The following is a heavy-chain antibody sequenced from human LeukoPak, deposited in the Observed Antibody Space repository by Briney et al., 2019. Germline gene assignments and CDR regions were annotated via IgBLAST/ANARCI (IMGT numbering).Heavy chain of an antibody. Sequence: GGSLRLSCAASGFNFDDYFMSWVRQAPGKGLEGVSGINWNGGSRGYADSVKGRFTISRDNAKNSLYLQMNSLRAEDTALYYCARSRHSYDSSGFPHYWGQGTLVTVSS. V-gene: IGHV3-20*04. CDR3: ARSRHSYDSSGFPHY. CDR2: INWNGGSR. J-gene: IGHJ4*02. CDR1: GFNFDDYF. D-gene: IGHD3-22*01.